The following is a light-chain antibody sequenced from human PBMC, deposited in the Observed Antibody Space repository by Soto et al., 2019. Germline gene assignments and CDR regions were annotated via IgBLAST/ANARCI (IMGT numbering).Light chain of an antibody. J-gene: IGKJ1*01. CDR1: QGISNY. CDR3: QQYNSYSWT. V-gene: IGKV1-9*01. Sequence: DIQLTQSPSFLSASVGDRVTITSRASQGISNYLAWYQQKPGKAPELLVYSASTLQSGVPSRFSGSGSGTEFTLTISSLQPDDFATYYCQQYNSYSWTFGQGTKVDIK. CDR2: SAS.